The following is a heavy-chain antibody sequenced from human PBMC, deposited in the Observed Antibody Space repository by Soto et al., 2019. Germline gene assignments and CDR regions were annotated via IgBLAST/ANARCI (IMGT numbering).Heavy chain of an antibody. D-gene: IGHD2-15*01. CDR2: ISSSGSTI. CDR1: GFTFSDYY. J-gene: IGHJ4*02. V-gene: IGHV3-11*01. Sequence: VGSLRLSCAASGFTFSDYYMSWIRQAPGKGLEWVSYISSSGSTIYYADSVKGRFTISRDNAKNSLYLQMNSLRAEDTAVYYWARASWGYCSGGSCSALDYWGQGTLVTVSS. CDR3: ARASWGYCSGGSCSALDY.